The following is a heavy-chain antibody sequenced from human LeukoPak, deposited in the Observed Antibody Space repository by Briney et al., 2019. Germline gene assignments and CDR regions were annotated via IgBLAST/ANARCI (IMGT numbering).Heavy chain of an antibody. CDR3: TSWGDSTAEYFQR. CDR2: INPDGRDT. J-gene: IGHJ1*01. D-gene: IGHD2-21*02. CDR1: GFTFNRCW. Sequence: GGSLRLSCVVSGFTFNRCWMNWVRQAPGKGLEWVAHINPDGRDTYYVDSVKGRFTISRDNAQNSMYLQMNSLRVEDTAVYYCTSWGDSTAEYFQRWGQGTLVTVSS. V-gene: IGHV3-7*01.